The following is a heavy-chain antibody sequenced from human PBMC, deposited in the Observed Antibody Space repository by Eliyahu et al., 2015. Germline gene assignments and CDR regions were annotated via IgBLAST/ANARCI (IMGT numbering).Heavy chain of an antibody. J-gene: IGHJ3*02. CDR2: IYTSGST. D-gene: IGHD3-16*01. CDR1: GGSISSGSYY. V-gene: IGHV4-61*02. CDR3: ARERGLRHAFDI. Sequence: QVQLQESGPGLVKPSQTLSLTCTVSGGSISSGSYYWSWIRQPAGKGLEWIGRIYTSGSTNYHPSLKSRVTISVDTSKNQFSLKLSSVTAADTAVYYCARERGLRHAFDIWGQGTMVTVSS.